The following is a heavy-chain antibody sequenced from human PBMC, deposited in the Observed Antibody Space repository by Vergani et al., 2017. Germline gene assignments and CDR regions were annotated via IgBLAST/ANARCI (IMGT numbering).Heavy chain of an antibody. Sequence: QVQLVQSGAEVKKPGASVKVSCKASGYTFTGYYMHWVRQAPGQGLEWMGWINTNSGGTNYAQKCQGRVTMTRDTSISKAYMELSRLRSDDTAVYYCARGTRKGVVPAAIPNFDYWGQGTLVTVSS. V-gene: IGHV1-2*02. J-gene: IGHJ4*02. CDR1: GYTFTGYY. CDR3: ARGTRKGVVPAAIPNFDY. CDR2: INTNSGGT. D-gene: IGHD2-2*01.